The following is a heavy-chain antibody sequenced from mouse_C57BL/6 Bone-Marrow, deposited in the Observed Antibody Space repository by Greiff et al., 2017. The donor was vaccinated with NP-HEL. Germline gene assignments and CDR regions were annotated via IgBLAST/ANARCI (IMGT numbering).Heavy chain of an antibody. J-gene: IGHJ1*03. D-gene: IGHD1-1*01. CDR3: ARKAYGSSYGYFDV. Sequence: EVQLQQSGPELVKPGASVKISCKASGYSFTGYYMNWVKQSPEKSLEWIGEINPSTGGTTYNQKFKAKATLTVDKSSSTAYMQLKSLTSEDSAVYYCARKAYGSSYGYFDVWGTGTTVTVSS. CDR2: INPSTGGT. V-gene: IGHV1-42*01. CDR1: GYSFTGYY.